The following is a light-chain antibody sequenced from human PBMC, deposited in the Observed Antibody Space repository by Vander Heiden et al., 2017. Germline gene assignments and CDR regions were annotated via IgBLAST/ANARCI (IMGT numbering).Light chain of an antibody. V-gene: IGKV3-15*01. CDR2: GAS. Sequence: ATAAVSPAERATPSCRASQSVDSDLAWYQQNPGQAPKLLIYGASKRDTGIPGRFSGRASGTDFTLTISSLESEDFAVYYCQQYNSWPMYTFGQGTKLEIK. CDR1: QSVDSD. CDR3: QQYNSWPMYT. J-gene: IGKJ2*01.